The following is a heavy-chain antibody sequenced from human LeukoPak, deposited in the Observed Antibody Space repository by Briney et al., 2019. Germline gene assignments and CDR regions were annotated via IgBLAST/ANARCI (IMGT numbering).Heavy chain of an antibody. J-gene: IGHJ3*02. Sequence: GASVKVSCKASGYTFTGYYMHWVRQAPGQGLEWMGWINPNSGGTNYAQKFQGRVTMTRDTSISTAYMELSRLRSDDTAVYYCATYRLLTMVRGPAHDAFDIWGQGTMVTVSS. V-gene: IGHV1-2*02. D-gene: IGHD3-10*01. CDR1: GYTFTGYY. CDR2: INPNSGGT. CDR3: ATYRLLTMVRGPAHDAFDI.